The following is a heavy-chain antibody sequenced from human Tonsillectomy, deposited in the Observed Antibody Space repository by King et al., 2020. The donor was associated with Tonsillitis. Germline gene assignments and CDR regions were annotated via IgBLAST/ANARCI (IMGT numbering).Heavy chain of an antibody. CDR3: ARTARVFDY. Sequence: VQLVESGGGLVQPGGSLRLSCAASGFSLSYYCMSWVRQAPGKGLEWLANIKQEGSEKYYVDSVKGRFTISRDNAKKSLYLQMNSLRAEDTAVYYCARTARVFDYWGQGTLVTVSS. J-gene: IGHJ4*02. D-gene: IGHD6-6*01. CDR1: GFSLSYYC. CDR2: IKQEGSEK. V-gene: IGHV3-7*03.